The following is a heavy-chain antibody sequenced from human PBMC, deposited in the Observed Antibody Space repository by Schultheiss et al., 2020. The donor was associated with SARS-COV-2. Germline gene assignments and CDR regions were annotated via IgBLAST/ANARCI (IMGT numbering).Heavy chain of an antibody. CDR2: IYYTGTT. CDR3: ARDRYGSGYSDESERSS. J-gene: IGHJ5*02. CDR1: SDSISNYY. D-gene: IGHD3-10*01. Sequence: SETLSLTCTVSSDSISNYYWSWIRQPPGKGLEWIGYIYYTGTTNYNPSLQSRVTISVDTSKNQFSLKLSSVTAADTAVYYCARDRYGSGYSDESERSSWGQGTLVTVSS. V-gene: IGHV4-59*12.